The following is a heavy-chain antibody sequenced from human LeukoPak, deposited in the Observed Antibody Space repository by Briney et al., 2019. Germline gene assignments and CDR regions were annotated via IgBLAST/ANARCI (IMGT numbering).Heavy chain of an antibody. Sequence: GGSLRLSCAASGFTFSSYSMNWVRQAPGKGLEWISYISSTSSAIYYADSVKGRFTISRDNAKNSLYLQMDSLRAEDTAVYYCARVSYGSGTTYYYYYMDVWGKGTTVTVSS. V-gene: IGHV3-21*05. CDR3: ARVSYGSGTTYYYYYMDV. J-gene: IGHJ6*03. CDR1: GFTFSSYS. D-gene: IGHD1-14*01. CDR2: ISSTSSAI.